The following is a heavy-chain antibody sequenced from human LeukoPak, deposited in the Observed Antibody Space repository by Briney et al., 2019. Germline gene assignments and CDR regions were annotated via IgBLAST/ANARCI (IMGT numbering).Heavy chain of an antibody. J-gene: IGHJ4*02. Sequence: GGSLRLSCAASGFTFSSYSMNWIRQAPGKGLECVSYIGSGGSPIYYADSVKGRFTISRDDAKKSLYLQMNSLRAEDTAVYYCAKDCVPYYDFWSGYYSGLDYWGQGTLVTVSS. V-gene: IGHV3-48*04. CDR2: IGSGGSPI. CDR3: AKDCVPYYDFWSGYYSGLDY. CDR1: GFTFSSYS. D-gene: IGHD3-3*01.